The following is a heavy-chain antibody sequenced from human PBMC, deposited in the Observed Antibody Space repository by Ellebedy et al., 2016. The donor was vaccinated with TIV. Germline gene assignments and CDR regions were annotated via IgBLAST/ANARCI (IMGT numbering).Heavy chain of an antibody. CDR2: ISWNSHDI. CDR3: ARGGGSYYYDKSGYLES. Sequence: GGSLGLSXAASGFTFADYALHWVRQAPGKGLEWVSGISWNSHDIDYADSVKGRFTISRDSAKSSLYLQMNSLRSEDTAFYYCARGGGSYYYDKSGYLESWGQGILVTVSS. V-gene: IGHV3-9*01. J-gene: IGHJ4*02. CDR1: GFTFADYA. D-gene: IGHD3-22*01.